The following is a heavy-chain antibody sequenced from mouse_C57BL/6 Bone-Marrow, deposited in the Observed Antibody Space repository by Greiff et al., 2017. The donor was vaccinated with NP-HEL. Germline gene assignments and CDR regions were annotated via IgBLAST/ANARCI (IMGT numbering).Heavy chain of an antibody. CDR1: GYTFTSYW. J-gene: IGHJ2*01. Sequence: VQLQQSGAELAKPGASVKLSCKASGYTFTSYWMHWVKQRPGQGLAWIGYINPSSGYTKYNQKFKDKATLTADKSSSTAYMQLSSLTYEDSAVYYCAALITTAYYFDYWGQGTTLTVSS. CDR3: AALITTAYYFDY. V-gene: IGHV1-7*01. D-gene: IGHD1-1*01. CDR2: INPSSGYT.